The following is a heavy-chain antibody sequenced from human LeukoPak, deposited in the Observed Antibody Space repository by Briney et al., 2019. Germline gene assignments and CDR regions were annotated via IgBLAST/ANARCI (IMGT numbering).Heavy chain of an antibody. CDR3: ASAEYSSSSFFDS. D-gene: IGHD6-13*01. V-gene: IGHV4-59*12. Sequence: PSETLSLTCTVSGGSISRFYWSWIRQPPGKGLEWIGYIYNNQNTNYNPSLKSRVTMSVDTSKNQFSLKLGSVTAADTAVYYCASAEYSSSSFFDSWGQGTLVAVSS. CDR2: IYNNQNT. J-gene: IGHJ4*02. CDR1: GGSISRFY.